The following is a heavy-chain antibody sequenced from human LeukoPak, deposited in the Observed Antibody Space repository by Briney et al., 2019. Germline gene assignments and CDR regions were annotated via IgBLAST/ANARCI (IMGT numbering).Heavy chain of an antibody. J-gene: IGHJ4*02. CDR2: IKQDGGKK. Sequence: GGSLRLSCVASGFPFSSYWMTWVRQAQGKGLEWVANIKQDGGKKSYVDSVKGRFTISRDNAKNSLYLQMNSLRAEDTAIYYCTRVGYIDEGIDYWGQGTLVTDSS. V-gene: IGHV3-7*04. CDR1: GFPFSSYW. CDR3: TRVGYIDEGIDY. D-gene: IGHD5-24*01.